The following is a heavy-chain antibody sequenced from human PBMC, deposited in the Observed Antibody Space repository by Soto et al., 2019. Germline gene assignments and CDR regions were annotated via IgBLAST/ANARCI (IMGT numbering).Heavy chain of an antibody. V-gene: IGHV3-23*01. CDR1: GFTFSSYA. D-gene: IGHD3-3*01. CDR2: ICGSGGST. J-gene: IGHJ6*04. CDR3: AKVGFLEWLAND. Sequence: EVQLLESGGGLVQPGGSLRLSCAASGFTFSSYAMSWVRQAPGKLLEWVSAICGSGGSTYYADSVKGRFTISSDKSKNTLYRQRTSLRAEDTAVYYCAKVGFLEWLANDWGKGTTVTFSS.